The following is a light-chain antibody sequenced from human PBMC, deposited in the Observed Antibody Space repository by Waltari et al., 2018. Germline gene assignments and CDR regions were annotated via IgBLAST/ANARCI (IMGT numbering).Light chain of an antibody. J-gene: IGKJ1*01. CDR3: QQVNSFPRT. Sequence: DIQMTQSPSSVSASVGYRVTLTCRASPGISSRLAWYQQKPGKAPKLLIYDASSLHSGVPSRFSGSGSGTDFTLTIRSLQPEDFATYYCQQVNSFPRTFGQGTKVEVK. CDR1: PGISSR. CDR2: DAS. V-gene: IGKV1-12*01.